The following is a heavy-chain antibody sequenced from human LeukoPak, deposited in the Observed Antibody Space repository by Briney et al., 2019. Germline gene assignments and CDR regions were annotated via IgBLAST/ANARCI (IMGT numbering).Heavy chain of an antibody. CDR3: ARLWFGELAGVDY. V-gene: IGHV5-51*01. D-gene: IGHD3-10*01. J-gene: IGHJ4*02. CDR1: GYTFTPYW. Sequence: GESLKISCKASGYTFTPYWIGWVRQMPGKGLEWMGIIYPGDSHTRYSPSFQGQVTISADKSISTAYLQWSSLKAPDTAMYYCARLWFGELAGVDYWGQGTLVTVSS. CDR2: IYPGDSHT.